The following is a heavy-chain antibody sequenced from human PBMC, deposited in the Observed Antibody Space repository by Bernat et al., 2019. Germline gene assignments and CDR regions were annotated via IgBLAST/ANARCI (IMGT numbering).Heavy chain of an antibody. CDR3: ITGWYFDL. J-gene: IGHJ2*01. CDR1: GFIFSNAW. V-gene: IGHV3-15*01. CDR2: IKSKPDGETI. Sequence: EVQLLASGGGLVQPGGSLRLSCAGSGFIFSNAWMSWVRQAPGKGLEWVARIKSKPDGETIDYAAPVKGRFTISRDDSKNTVHLQMNGLKTEDTAVYFCITGWYFDLWGRGTLVTVSS.